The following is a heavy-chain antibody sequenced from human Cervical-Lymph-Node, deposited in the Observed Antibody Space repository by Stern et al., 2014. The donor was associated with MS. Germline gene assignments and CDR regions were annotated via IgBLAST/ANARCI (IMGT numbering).Heavy chain of an antibody. CDR2: IIPLIVTA. J-gene: IGHJ4*02. Sequence: QVQLVQSGAEVRKPGYSVKVSCQASGGPFTTYAFDWVRQAPGQGLEWMGSIIPLIVTANYAPKVRGRVTITAAKSTTTAYMDLSSLTSEDTAVYYCARGPVASLAPAAPTYYFDSWGQGTLVTVSS. D-gene: IGHD2-2*01. CDR1: GGPFTTYA. V-gene: IGHV1-69*04. CDR3: ARGPVASLAPAAPTYYFDS.